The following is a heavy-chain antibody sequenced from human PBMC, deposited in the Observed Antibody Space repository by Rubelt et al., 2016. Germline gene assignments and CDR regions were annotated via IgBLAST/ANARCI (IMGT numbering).Heavy chain of an antibody. J-gene: IGHJ4*02. Sequence: QVQLQESGPGLVKPSDTLSLTCAVSGYSISSGYYWGWIRQPPGKGLEWIGTISHSGGTFYSPSLKSRVTISADTSKNQVSLNRSSGTSAATAVYYCARDLGRSGYASCSDYWGLGTLVTVSS. V-gene: IGHV4-38-2*02. CDR2: ISHSGGT. CDR3: ARDLGRSGYASCSDY. D-gene: IGHD5-12*01. CDR1: GYSISSGYY.